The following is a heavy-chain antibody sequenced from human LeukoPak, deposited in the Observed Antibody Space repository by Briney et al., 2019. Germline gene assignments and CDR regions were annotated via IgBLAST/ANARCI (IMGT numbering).Heavy chain of an antibody. CDR1: GYTFTSYG. CDR2: INPNSGGT. CDR3: ASSVAGSLDYYYYGMDV. D-gene: IGHD6-19*01. V-gene: IGHV1-2*02. J-gene: IGHJ6*02. Sequence: GASVKVSCKASGYTFTSYGISWVRQAPGQGLEWMGWINPNSGGTNYAQKFQGRVTMTRDTSISTAYMELSRLRSDDTAVYYCASSVAGSLDYYYYGMDVWGQGTTVTVSS.